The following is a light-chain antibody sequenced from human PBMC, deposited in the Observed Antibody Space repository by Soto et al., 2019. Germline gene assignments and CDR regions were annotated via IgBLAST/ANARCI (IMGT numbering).Light chain of an antibody. J-gene: IGKJ5*01. V-gene: IGKV3D-20*02. Sequence: EIVLTQSPGTLSLSPGERATLSCGASQSVSSIYLAWYQQKPGLAPRLLIYDASSRATGIPDRFSGSGSGTDFTLTISSLEPEDFAVYYCQQRSNWPPITFGQGTRLEIK. CDR3: QQRSNWPPIT. CDR2: DAS. CDR1: QSVSSIY.